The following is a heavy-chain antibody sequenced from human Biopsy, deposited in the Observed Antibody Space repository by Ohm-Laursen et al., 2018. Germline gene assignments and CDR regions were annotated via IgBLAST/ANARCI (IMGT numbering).Heavy chain of an antibody. V-gene: IGHV1-46*01. Sequence: GASVKVSCKASGYTFTSYSMHWVRQAPGQGLEWMGIINPSGGSTSNTQKFQGRVTMTRDTSTSTVYMELSSLRSEDTAVYYCARDWNSGWRLPGMVNYYYNGMDVWGQGTTVTVSS. J-gene: IGHJ6*02. CDR2: INPSGGST. D-gene: IGHD5-18*01. CDR3: ARDWNSGWRLPGMVNYYYNGMDV. CDR1: GYTFTSYS.